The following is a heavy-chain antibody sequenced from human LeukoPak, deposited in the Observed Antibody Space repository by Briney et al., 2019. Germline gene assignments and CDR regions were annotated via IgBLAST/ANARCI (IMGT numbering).Heavy chain of an antibody. CDR3: ARGHYYGSGSSTYYYYGMDV. Sequence: GGSLRLSCAASGFTFSSYSMNWVRQAPGKGLEWVSSISSSSSYIYYADSVKGRFTISRDNAKNSLYLQMNSLRAEDTAVYYCARGHYYGSGSSTYYYYGMDVWGQGTTVTVSS. D-gene: IGHD3-10*01. CDR1: GFTFSSYS. J-gene: IGHJ6*02. V-gene: IGHV3-21*01. CDR2: ISSSSSYI.